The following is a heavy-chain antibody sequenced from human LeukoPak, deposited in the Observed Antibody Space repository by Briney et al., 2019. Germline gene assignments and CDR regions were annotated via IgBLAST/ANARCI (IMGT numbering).Heavy chain of an antibody. CDR1: GFTFSSYA. J-gene: IGHJ6*03. CDR3: AKGQVDDSSGYYNLYYYYYYMDV. D-gene: IGHD3-22*01. CDR2: ISYDGNNK. Sequence: GMSLRLSCAASGFTFSSYAMHWVRQAPGKGLEWVAVISYDGNNKYYADSVEGRFTISRDNSKNTLYLQMNSLRAEDTAVYYCAKGQVDDSSGYYNLYYYYYYMDVWGKGTTVTVSS. V-gene: IGHV3-30-3*01.